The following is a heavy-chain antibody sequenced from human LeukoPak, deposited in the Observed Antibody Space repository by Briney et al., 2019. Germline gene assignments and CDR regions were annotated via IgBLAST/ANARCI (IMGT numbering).Heavy chain of an antibody. J-gene: IGHJ6*02. V-gene: IGHV4-31*03. Sequence: SETLSLTCTVSGGSISSGGYYWSWIRQHPGKGLEWIGYIYYSGSTYYNPSLKSRVTISVDTSKNQFSLKLSSVTAADTAVYYCAGAARPALYYYGMDVWGRGTTVTVSS. CDR1: GGSISSGGYY. D-gene: IGHD6-6*01. CDR3: AGAARPALYYYGMDV. CDR2: IYYSGST.